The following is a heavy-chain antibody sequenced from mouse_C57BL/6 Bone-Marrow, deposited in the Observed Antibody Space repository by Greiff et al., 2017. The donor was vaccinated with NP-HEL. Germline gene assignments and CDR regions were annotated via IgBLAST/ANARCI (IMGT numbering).Heavy chain of an antibody. CDR3: TTSGSLY. CDR1: GFNIKDDY. D-gene: IGHD2-2*01. Sequence: VHVKQSGAELVRPGASVKLSCTASGFNIKDDYMHWVKQRPEQGLEWIGWIDPENGDTEYASKFQGKATITADTSSNTAYLQLSSLTSEDTAVYYCTTSGSLYWGQGTLVTVSA. V-gene: IGHV14-4*01. CDR2: IDPENGDT. J-gene: IGHJ3*01.